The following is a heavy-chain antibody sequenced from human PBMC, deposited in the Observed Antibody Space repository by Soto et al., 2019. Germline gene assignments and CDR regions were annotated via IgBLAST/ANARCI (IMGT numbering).Heavy chain of an antibody. CDR1: GGTFSSYT. CDR2: IIPILGIA. D-gene: IGHD6-13*01. Sequence: QVQLVQSGAEVKKPGSSVKVSCKASGGTFSSYTISWVRQAPGQGLEWMGRIIPILGIANYAQKFQGRVTITADKSTSTAYMELSTLRSEDTAVYYCARDHTGLPAAGIAYSGQGTLVTVSS. J-gene: IGHJ4*02. CDR3: ARDHTGLPAAGIAY. V-gene: IGHV1-69*08.